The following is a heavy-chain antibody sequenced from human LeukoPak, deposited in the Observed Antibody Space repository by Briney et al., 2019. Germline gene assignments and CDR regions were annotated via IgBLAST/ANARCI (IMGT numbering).Heavy chain of an antibody. CDR2: INPNSGGT. V-gene: IGHV1-2*02. CDR3: ARVGGPIVVVVAATRRRAFDI. D-gene: IGHD2-15*01. Sequence: ASVKVSRKASGYTFTGYYMHWVRQAPGQGLEWMGWINPNSGGTNYAQKFQGRVTMTRDTSISTAYMELSRLRSDDTAVYYRARVGGPIVVVVAATRRRAFDIWGQGTMVTVSS. CDR1: GYTFTGYY. J-gene: IGHJ3*02.